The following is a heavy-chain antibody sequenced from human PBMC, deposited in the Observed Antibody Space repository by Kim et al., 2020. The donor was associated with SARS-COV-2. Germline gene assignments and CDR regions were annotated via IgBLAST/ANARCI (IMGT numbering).Heavy chain of an antibody. Sequence: GESLKISCKGSGYSFTSYWIGWVRQMPGKGLEWMGIIYPGDSDTRYSPSFQGQVTISADKSISTAYLQWSSLKASDTAMYYGARHRVVAATLHYYYYGMDVWGQGTTVTVSS. D-gene: IGHD2-15*01. V-gene: IGHV5-51*01. CDR2: IYPGDSDT. CDR3: ARHRVVAATLHYYYYGMDV. J-gene: IGHJ6*02. CDR1: GYSFTSYW.